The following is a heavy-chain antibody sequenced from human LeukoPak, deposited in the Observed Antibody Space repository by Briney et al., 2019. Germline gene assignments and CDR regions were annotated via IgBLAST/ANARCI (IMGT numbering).Heavy chain of an antibody. D-gene: IGHD6-19*01. V-gene: IGHV3-23*01. CDR3: AKRRYSSGWSTDAFDI. Sequence: GGSLRLSCAASGFTFSSYGMSWVCQAPGKGLEWVSTISGSGGSTYYADSVKGRFTISRDNSKNMLYLQMNSLRAEDTAIYYCAKRRYSSGWSTDAFDIWGQGTMVTVSS. CDR1: GFTFSSYG. J-gene: IGHJ3*02. CDR2: ISGSGGST.